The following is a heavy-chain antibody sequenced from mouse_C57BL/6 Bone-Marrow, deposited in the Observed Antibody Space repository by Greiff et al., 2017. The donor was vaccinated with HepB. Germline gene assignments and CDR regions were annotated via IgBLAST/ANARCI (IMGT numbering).Heavy chain of an antibody. CDR2: ISDGGSYT. CDR1: GFTFSSYA. V-gene: IGHV5-4*01. J-gene: IGHJ2*01. CDR3: ARDGGY. Sequence: DVQLVESGGGLVKPGGSLKLSCAASGFTFSSYAMSWVRQTPEKRLEWVATISDGGSYTYYPDNVKGRFTISRDNAKNNLYLQMSHLKSEDTAMYYCARDGGYWGQGTTLTVSS.